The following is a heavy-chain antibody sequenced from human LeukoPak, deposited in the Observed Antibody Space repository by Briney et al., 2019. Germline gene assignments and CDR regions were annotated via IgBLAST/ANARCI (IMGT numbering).Heavy chain of an antibody. Sequence: ASVKVSCKASGYTFTGYYMHWVRQAPGQGLEWMGWINPNSGGTNYAQKFQGRVTMTRDTSISTAYMELSRLRSEDTAVYYCARDPEAQYYDFWSGYFDYWGQGTLVTVSS. J-gene: IGHJ4*02. D-gene: IGHD3-3*01. CDR2: INPNSGGT. CDR3: ARDPEAQYYDFWSGYFDY. CDR1: GYTFTGYY. V-gene: IGHV1-2*02.